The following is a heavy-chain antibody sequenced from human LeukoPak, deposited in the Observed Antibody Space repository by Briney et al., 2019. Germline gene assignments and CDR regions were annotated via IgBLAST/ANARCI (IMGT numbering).Heavy chain of an antibody. J-gene: IGHJ3*02. Sequence: ASVKVSCKASGYTFTSYCMHWVRQAPGQGLEWMGIINPSGGSTSYAQKFQGRVTMTRDMSTSTVYMELSSLRSEDMAVYYCARLRRTDDAFDIWGQGTMVTVSS. CDR2: INPSGGST. V-gene: IGHV1-46*01. CDR1: GYTFTSYC. CDR3: ARLRRTDDAFDI.